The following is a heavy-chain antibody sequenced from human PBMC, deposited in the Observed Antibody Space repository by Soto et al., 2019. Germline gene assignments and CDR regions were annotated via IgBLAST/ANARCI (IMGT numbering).Heavy chain of an antibody. Sequence: NPSETLSLTCTVSGGSISSSSYFWGWIRQPPGKGLEWIGSIYYSGSTYYNPSLKSRVTVSVDTSKNQFSLKLSSVTAADTAVYYCARHPSDFWFDPRGQATLVTVSS. CDR1: GGSISSSSYF. CDR3: ARHPSDFWFDP. D-gene: IGHD2-21*02. CDR2: IYYSGST. J-gene: IGHJ5*02. V-gene: IGHV4-39*01.